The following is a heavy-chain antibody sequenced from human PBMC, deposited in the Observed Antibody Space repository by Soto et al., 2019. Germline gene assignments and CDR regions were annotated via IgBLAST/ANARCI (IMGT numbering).Heavy chain of an antibody. CDR3: AGPVVPAAMGGPYFYGIDV. CDR2: IDSYGSST. Sequence: EVQLVESGGGLVQPGGSLRLACAASGFTFSRHWMHWVRQAPGKGLVWVSRIDSYGSSTHYADSVKGRFTISRDNAKNALYLQMNRLRAEDTAVYYCAGPVVPAAMGGPYFYGIDVWGQGTTVTVSS. V-gene: IGHV3-74*01. D-gene: IGHD2-2*01. CDR1: GFTFSRHW. J-gene: IGHJ6*01.